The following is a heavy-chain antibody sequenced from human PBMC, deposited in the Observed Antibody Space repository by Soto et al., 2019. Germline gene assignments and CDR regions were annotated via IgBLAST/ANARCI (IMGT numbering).Heavy chain of an antibody. CDR2: ISAYNGNT. J-gene: IGHJ6*02. D-gene: IGHD2-21*01. Sequence: QVQLVQSGAEVKKPGASVKVSCKASGYTFTSYGISWVRQAPGQGLEWMGWISAYNGNTNYAQKLQGRVTMNTDTSTSTAYMELRSLRSDDTAVYYCAVTLLAYGGNLLPGMDVWGQGTPVTVSS. CDR1: GYTFTSYG. V-gene: IGHV1-18*01. CDR3: AVTLLAYGGNLLPGMDV.